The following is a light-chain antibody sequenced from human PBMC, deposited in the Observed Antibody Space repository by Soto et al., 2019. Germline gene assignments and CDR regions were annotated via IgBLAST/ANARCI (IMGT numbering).Light chain of an antibody. CDR2: DAS. J-gene: IGKJ4*01. CDR1: LSVSNF. Sequence: EIVLTQSPATLSLSPGERATLSCRASLSVSNFLAWYQQKPGQAPRLLIYDASNSATGIPARFSGSGSGTDFTLTISSLEPEAFAVYYCQQRSNWLTFGGGTKVEIK. V-gene: IGKV3-11*01. CDR3: QQRSNWLT.